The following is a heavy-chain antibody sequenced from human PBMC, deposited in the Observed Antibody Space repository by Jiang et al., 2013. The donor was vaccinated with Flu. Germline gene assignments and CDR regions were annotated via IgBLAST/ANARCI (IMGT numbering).Heavy chain of an antibody. V-gene: IGHV2-70*04. CDR2: IDWDDDK. J-gene: IGHJ6*02. Sequence: KPTQTLTLTCTFSGFSLSTRKMSVNWIRQPPGKALEWLARIDWDDDKFYNTSLQTRLTISKDTSKNQVVLTLTNMEPVDTATYYCARISSGWGMDVWGQGTTVTVSS. CDR1: GFSLSTRKMS. D-gene: IGHD3-22*01. CDR3: ARISSGWGMDV.